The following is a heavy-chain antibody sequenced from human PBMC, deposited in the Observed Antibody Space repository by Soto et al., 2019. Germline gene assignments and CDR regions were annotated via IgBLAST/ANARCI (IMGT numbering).Heavy chain of an antibody. D-gene: IGHD3-10*01. Sequence: GASGKVSCKASGGSFMSQAISWVRQAPGQGPEWMGGIIPFSGTVTYTERFQGRLTLTADEPTKTAYMELSSLRSEDTAVYYCARGSYDSYAGFFGMDVWGQGTTVTVSS. CDR1: GGSFMSQA. J-gene: IGHJ6*02. CDR2: IIPFSGTV. CDR3: ARGSYDSYAGFFGMDV. V-gene: IGHV1-69*13.